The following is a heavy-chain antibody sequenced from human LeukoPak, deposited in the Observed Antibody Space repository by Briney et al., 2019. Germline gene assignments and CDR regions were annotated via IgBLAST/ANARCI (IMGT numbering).Heavy chain of an antibody. CDR2: THYRSKWYN. V-gene: IGHV6-1*01. CDR3: ARGFDDTAVYYSARGLSSSSCYYYYDYMDV. J-gene: IGHJ6*03. D-gene: IGHD6-13*01. Sequence: SQTLSLTCAISGDSVSCNSAAWNWIRQSPSRGLEWLGRTHYRSKWYNDYAVSVKSRININPDTSKNQFSPHLNSVTPEETAMFHCARGFDDTAVYYSARGLSSSSCYYYYDYMDVWGKGTTVTVSS. CDR1: GDSVSCNSAA.